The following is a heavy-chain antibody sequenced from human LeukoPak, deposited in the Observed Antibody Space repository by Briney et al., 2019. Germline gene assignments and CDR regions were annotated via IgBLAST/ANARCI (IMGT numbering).Heavy chain of an antibody. CDR1: GGSFSGYY. J-gene: IGHJ4*02. V-gene: IGHV4-59*01. Sequence: SETLSLTCAVYGGSFSGYYWSWSRQPPGKGLEWIGYIYYSGSTNYNPSLKSRVTISIDTSKIQFSLKLTSVTAADTAVYYCAREHYTSGWYIRDWGQGTLVTVSS. CDR3: AREHYTSGWYIRD. CDR2: IYYSGST. D-gene: IGHD6-19*01.